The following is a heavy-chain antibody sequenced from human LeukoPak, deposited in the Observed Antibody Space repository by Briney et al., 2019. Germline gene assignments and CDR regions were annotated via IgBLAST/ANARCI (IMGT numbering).Heavy chain of an antibody. CDR1: GDSITSDTYY. V-gene: IGHV4-39*07. Sequence: PSETLSLTCTVSGDSITSDTYYWGWIRQPPGKGLEWIGSIYHSGSTHYNPSLNSRVTMSVDTSKNQVSLKLSSVTAADTAVYYCTRAASSGPLFTYHMDVWGKGTTVTVSS. CDR3: TRAASSGPLFTYHMDV. CDR2: IYHSGST. D-gene: IGHD3-22*01. J-gene: IGHJ6*03.